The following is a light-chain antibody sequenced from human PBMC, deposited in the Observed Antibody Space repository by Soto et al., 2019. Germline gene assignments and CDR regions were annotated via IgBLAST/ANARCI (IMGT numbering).Light chain of an antibody. V-gene: IGLV4-69*01. CDR1: SGHRSYA. CDR3: QTWGTGSVV. J-gene: IGLJ2*01. CDR2: LNSDGRH. Sequence: QLVLTQSPSASASLGASVKLTCTLSSGHRSYAIAWPQQQPEKGPRYLMKLNSDGRHSKGDGIPDRFSGSSSGAERSLTSSSLQSEDEADYYCQTWGTGSVVFGGGTKLTVL.